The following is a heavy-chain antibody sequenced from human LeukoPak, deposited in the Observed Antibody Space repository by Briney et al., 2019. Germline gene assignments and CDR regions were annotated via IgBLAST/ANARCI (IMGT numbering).Heavy chain of an antibody. D-gene: IGHD2-2*01. Sequence: PVGSLRLSCAASGFTVSSNYMSWVRQAPGKGLEWVANIKQDGSEKYYVDSVKGRFTISRDNAKNSPYLQMNSLRAEDTAVYYCARKYGYYGMDVWGQGTTVTVSS. CDR2: IKQDGSEK. CDR1: GFTVSSNY. CDR3: ARKYGYYGMDV. V-gene: IGHV3-7*01. J-gene: IGHJ6*02.